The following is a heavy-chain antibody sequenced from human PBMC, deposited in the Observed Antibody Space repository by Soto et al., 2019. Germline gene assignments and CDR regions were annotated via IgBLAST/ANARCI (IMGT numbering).Heavy chain of an antibody. CDR1: GGSISSGDYY. Sequence: SQTLSLTCTVSGGSISSGDYYWSWIRQPPGKGLEWIGYIYYSGSTYYNPSLKSRVTISVDTSKNQFSLKLSSVTAADTAVYYCARGICYYDSSGYYLKPVDYWGQGTLVTVSS. J-gene: IGHJ4*02. CDR3: ARGICYYDSSGYYLKPVDY. V-gene: IGHV4-30-4*01. D-gene: IGHD3-22*01. CDR2: IYYSGST.